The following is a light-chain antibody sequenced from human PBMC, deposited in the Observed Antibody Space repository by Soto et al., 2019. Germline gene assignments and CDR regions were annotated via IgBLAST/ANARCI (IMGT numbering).Light chain of an antibody. J-gene: IGLJ2*01. Sequence: QSVLTQPASVSGSPGQSVTISCTGTTGDIGIYNFVSWYQQHPGEAPKLLIYEVTHRPSGVSNRFSGSKSGNTASLTISGLQAEDEADYYCSSYTTNSYTSTNTRYVVFGGGTKVTVL. CDR2: EVT. V-gene: IGLV2-14*03. CDR1: TGDIGIYNF. CDR3: SSYTTNSYTSTNTRYVV.